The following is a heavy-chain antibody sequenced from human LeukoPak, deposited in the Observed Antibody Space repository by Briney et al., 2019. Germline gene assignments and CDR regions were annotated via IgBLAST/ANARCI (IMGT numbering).Heavy chain of an antibody. J-gene: IGHJ4*02. Sequence: PSETLSLTCDVSGDSISSDKWWSWVRQPPGKGLEYIGEFHHSVSTNYNPSLKSRLTISVDKSKNQFSLKLSSVTAADTAVYYCASRTGAGVDYWGQGTLVTVSS. V-gene: IGHV4-4*02. CDR1: GDSISSDKW. CDR2: FHHSVST. CDR3: ASRTGAGVDY. D-gene: IGHD6-19*01.